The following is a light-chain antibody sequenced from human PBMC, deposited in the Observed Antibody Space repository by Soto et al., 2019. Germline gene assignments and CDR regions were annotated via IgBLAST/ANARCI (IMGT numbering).Light chain of an antibody. V-gene: IGKV1-5*03. CDR3: QQYNTYPLT. CDR1: QSISTW. J-gene: IGKJ4*01. CDR2: KAS. Sequence: DIQMTQSPSTLSASVGDRVTITCRASQSISTWLAWYQQKPGKAPKLLIYKASSLEGGVPSRFSGSGSGTEFNITVSSLQPDDFATYYYQQYNTYPLTFCGGTTVEIK.